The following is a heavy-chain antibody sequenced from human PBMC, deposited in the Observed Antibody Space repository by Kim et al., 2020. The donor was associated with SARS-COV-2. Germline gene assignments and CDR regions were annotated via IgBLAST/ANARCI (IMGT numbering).Heavy chain of an antibody. D-gene: IGHD6-6*01. V-gene: IGHV1-2*06. CDR2: INPNSGGT. J-gene: IGHJ5*02. Sequence: ASVKVSCKASGYTFTGYYMHWVRQAPGQGLEWMGRINPNSGGTNYAQKFQGRVTMTRDTSISTAYMELSRLRSDDTAVYYCARDLLSSSPSPNWFDPWGQGTLVTVSS. CDR3: ARDLLSSSPSPNWFDP. CDR1: GYTFTGYY.